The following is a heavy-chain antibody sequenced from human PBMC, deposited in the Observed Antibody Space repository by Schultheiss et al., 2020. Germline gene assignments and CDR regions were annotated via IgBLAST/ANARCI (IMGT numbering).Heavy chain of an antibody. Sequence: SQTLSLTCTVSGGSISDYYWSWIRQPAGKGLEWIGRIYTSGYTNYNPSLESRVTISLDTSKNQFSLKLSSVTAADTAVYYCARHVDEWELRNNWFDPWGQGTLVTVSS. J-gene: IGHJ5*02. CDR2: IYTSGYT. D-gene: IGHD1-26*01. V-gene: IGHV4-4*07. CDR1: GGSISDYY. CDR3: ARHVDEWELRNNWFDP.